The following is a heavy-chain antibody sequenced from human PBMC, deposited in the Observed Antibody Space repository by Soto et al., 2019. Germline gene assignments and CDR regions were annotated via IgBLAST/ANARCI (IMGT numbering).Heavy chain of an antibody. V-gene: IGHV3-30*18. Sequence: GGSLRLSCVGSGFTFSNYGMHRVRQPPGKGLEWVALISDDGDKRYYADSVRGRLIISRDNSKDTLYLQMNSLGPDDTAVYFCAKARVRIVGANSFDYWGQGNPVTVSS. CDR2: ISDDGDKR. D-gene: IGHD1-26*01. CDR1: GFTFSNYG. J-gene: IGHJ4*02. CDR3: AKARVRIVGANSFDY.